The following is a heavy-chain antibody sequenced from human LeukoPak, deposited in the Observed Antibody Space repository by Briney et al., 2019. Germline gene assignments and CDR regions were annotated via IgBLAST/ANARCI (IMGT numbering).Heavy chain of an antibody. CDR2: ISNSGDTI. V-gene: IGHV3-11*04. D-gene: IGHD6-19*01. CDR3: ARVVRAYSSGWSDYFYYMDV. J-gene: IGHJ6*03. Sequence: GGSLRLSCAASGFTFSSYAMSWIRQAPGKGLEWVLYISNSGDTINYADSVRGRFTISRDNAKNSLNLQMNSLRAEDTAVYYCARVVRAYSSGWSDYFYYMDVWGKGTTVTVSS. CDR1: GFTFSSYA.